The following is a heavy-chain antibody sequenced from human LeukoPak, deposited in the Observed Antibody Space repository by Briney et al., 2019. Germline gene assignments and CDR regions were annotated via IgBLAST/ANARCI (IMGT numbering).Heavy chain of an antibody. V-gene: IGHV4-38-2*01. D-gene: IGHD1-26*01. CDR2: IYHSGST. CDR1: GYSISSGYY. Sequence: SETLSLTCAVSGYSISSGYYWGWIRQPPGKGLEWIGSIYHSGSTYYNPSLKSRVTISVDTSKNQFSLKLSSVTAADTAVYYCARPQPGGSGSYYFDYWGQGALVTVSS. CDR3: ARPQPGGSGSYYFDY. J-gene: IGHJ4*02.